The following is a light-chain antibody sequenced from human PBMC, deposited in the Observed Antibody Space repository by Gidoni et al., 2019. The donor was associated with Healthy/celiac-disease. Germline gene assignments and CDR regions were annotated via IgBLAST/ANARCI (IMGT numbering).Light chain of an antibody. V-gene: IGKV3-20*01. CDR2: GAS. CDR1: QSVSSSY. Sequence: EIVLTQSPRTMSLSPGEGATHSCRASQSVSSSYLAWYQQKPGQAPRLLIYGASSRATGIPDRCSGSGSGTDFTLTISRLEPEDFAVYYCQQYGSSPLYTFGQGTKLEIK. J-gene: IGKJ2*01. CDR3: QQYGSSPLYT.